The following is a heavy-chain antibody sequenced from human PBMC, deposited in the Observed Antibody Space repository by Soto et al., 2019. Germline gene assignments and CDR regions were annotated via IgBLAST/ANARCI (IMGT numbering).Heavy chain of an antibody. Sequence: PSETLSLTCTVSGGSITSSYWSWIRRPPGKGLEWIAYIYDTGISGYTPSTSYNPSLKSRGTMSVDTSKSQFSLKLTSVTAADTAVYYCARGEDAFFYYGLDVWGQGITVTVSS. J-gene: IGHJ6*02. CDR2: IYDTGISGYTPST. V-gene: IGHV4-59*01. CDR3: ARGEDAFFYYGLDV. CDR1: GGSITSSY.